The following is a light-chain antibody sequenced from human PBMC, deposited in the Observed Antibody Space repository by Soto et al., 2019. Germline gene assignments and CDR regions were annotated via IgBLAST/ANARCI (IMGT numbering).Light chain of an antibody. V-gene: IGLV2-8*01. CDR2: EVT. CDR3: SSYAGSNNLV. CDR1: SSDVGGYKY. Sequence: QSALTQPPSASGSPGQSVTISCTGTSSDVGGYKYVSWYQRHPGKAPKLLIFEVTRRPSGVPDRFSGSKSGNTASLTVSGLQAEDEADYFCSSYAGSNNLVFGGGTKLTVL. J-gene: IGLJ2*01.